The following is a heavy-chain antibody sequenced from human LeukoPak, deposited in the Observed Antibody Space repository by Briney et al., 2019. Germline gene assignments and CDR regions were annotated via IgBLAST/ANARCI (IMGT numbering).Heavy chain of an antibody. V-gene: IGHV1-8*01. CDR1: GYPSTSYD. CDR2: MNPNSGNT. Sequence: ASVKVSCKASGYPSTSYDINWVRQATGQGLEWMGWMNPNSGNTGYAQKFQGRVTMTRNTSISTAYMELSSLRSEDTAVYYCARGYGYGSTSPGEYWGQGTLVTVSS. D-gene: IGHD2-2*01. CDR3: ARGYGYGSTSPGEY. J-gene: IGHJ4*02.